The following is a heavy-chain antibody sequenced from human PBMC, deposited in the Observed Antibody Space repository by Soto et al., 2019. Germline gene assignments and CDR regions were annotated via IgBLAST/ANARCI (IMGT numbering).Heavy chain of an antibody. CDR1: GGTFSSYA. Sequence: QVQLVQSGAEVTKPGSSVKVSCKASGGTFSSYAISWVRQAPGQGLEWMGGIIPIFGTANYAQKFQGRVTITADESTSTAYMELSSLRSEDTAVYYCASPPHDYGDYGDAFDIWGQGTMVTVSS. CDR3: ASPPHDYGDYGDAFDI. D-gene: IGHD4-17*01. V-gene: IGHV1-69*01. J-gene: IGHJ3*02. CDR2: IIPIFGTA.